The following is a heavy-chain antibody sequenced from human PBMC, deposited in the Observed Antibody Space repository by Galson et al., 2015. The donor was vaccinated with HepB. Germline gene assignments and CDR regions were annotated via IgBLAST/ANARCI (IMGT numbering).Heavy chain of an antibody. CDR1: GFTFSSYA. J-gene: IGHJ4*02. V-gene: IGHV3-23*01. Sequence: SLRLSCAASGFTFSSYAMSWVRQAPGKGLEWVSAISGSGGSTYYADSVKGRFTISRDNSKNTLYLQMNSLRAEDTAVYYCAKAFLSWGLSYDFWSGSTQDYYFDYWGQGTLVTVSS. CDR3: AKAFLSWGLSYDFWSGSTQDYYFDY. D-gene: IGHD3-3*01. CDR2: ISGSGGST.